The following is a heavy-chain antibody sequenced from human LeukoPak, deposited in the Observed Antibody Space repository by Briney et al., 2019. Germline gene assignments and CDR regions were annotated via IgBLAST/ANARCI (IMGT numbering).Heavy chain of an antibody. V-gene: IGHV3-23*01. Sequence: GGSLRLSCAASEFTFSSYAMSWVRQAPGKGLEWVSAISGSGGSTYYVDSVKGRFTISRDNSKNTLYLQMNSLRAEDTAVYYCAKRDWLGYCSSASCPYFDYWGQGTLVTVSS. CDR2: ISGSGGST. D-gene: IGHD2-2*01. CDR1: EFTFSSYA. CDR3: AKRDWLGYCSSASCPYFDY. J-gene: IGHJ4*02.